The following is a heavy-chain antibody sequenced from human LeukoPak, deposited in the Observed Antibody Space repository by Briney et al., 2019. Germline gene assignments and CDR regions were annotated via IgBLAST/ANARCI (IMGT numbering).Heavy chain of an antibody. CDR1: GYTFTSYY. V-gene: IGHV1-46*01. J-gene: IGHJ4*02. Sequence: ASVKVSCNAFGYTFTSYYMHWVRQAPGQGLEWMGIINPDGGSTSYAQKFQGRVTMTRDTSTGTVYMELSSLRSEDTAVYYCARSYSSTWPKFDYWDQGTLVTVSS. CDR3: ARSYSSTWPKFDY. CDR2: INPDGGST. D-gene: IGHD6-19*01.